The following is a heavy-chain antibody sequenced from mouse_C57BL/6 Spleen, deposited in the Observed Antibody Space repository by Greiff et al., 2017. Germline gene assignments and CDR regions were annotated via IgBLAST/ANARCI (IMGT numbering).Heavy chain of an antibody. D-gene: IGHD4-1*01. V-gene: IGHV10-3*01. CDR3: VRGDNWDYFDY. CDR2: IRSKSSNYAT. CDR1: GFTFNTYA. J-gene: IGHJ2*01. Sequence: EVQLVESGGGLVQPTGSLKLSCAASGFTFNTYAMHWVRQAPGKGLEWVARIRSKSSNYATYYADSVKDRFTISRDDSQSMLYLKMNNLNTEDTAMYYCVRGDNWDYFDYWGQGTTLTVS.